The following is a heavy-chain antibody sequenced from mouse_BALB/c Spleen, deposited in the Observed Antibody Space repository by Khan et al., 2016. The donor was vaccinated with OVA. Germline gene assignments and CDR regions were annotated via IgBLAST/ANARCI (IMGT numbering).Heavy chain of an antibody. Sequence: EVQLQESGGDLVKPGGSRKLSCAASGFTFSTYGMSWVRQTPDMRLEWVATISSGGHYTYYPDSVKGRFTISRDNAKNTLYLKMSSLKSEDTAIYYCARLAYYYKSEGFAYWGQGTLVTVSA. V-gene: IGHV5-6*01. D-gene: IGHD1-1*01. CDR3: ARLAYYYKSEGFAY. CDR2: ISSGGHYT. CDR1: GFTFSTYG. J-gene: IGHJ3*01.